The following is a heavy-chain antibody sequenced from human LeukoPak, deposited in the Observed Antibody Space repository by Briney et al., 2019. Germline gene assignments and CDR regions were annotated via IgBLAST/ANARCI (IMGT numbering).Heavy chain of an antibody. CDR1: GFAFGTYA. Sequence: TGGSLRLSCAGSGFAFGTYAMSWVRQAPGMGLEWVSSISANGQATYYADSVEGRFTSSRDNSKNTLNLQMNSLRAEDTAVYYCAKGPYYYDSSGYSRRWFDPWGQGTLVTVSS. D-gene: IGHD3-22*01. V-gene: IGHV3-23*01. J-gene: IGHJ5*02. CDR3: AKGPYYYDSSGYSRRWFDP. CDR2: ISANGQAT.